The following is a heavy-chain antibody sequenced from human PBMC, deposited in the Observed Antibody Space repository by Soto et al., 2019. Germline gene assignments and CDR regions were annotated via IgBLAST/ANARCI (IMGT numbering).Heavy chain of an antibody. CDR1: GGSISSYY. CDR3: ARGGVPAVKRDYYYGMDV. J-gene: IGHJ6*02. V-gene: IGHV4-59*01. Sequence: SETLSLTCTVSGGSISSYYWSWIRQPPGKGLEWIGYIYYSGSTNYNPSLKSRVTISVDTSKNQFSLKLSSVTAADTAVYYCARGGVPAVKRDYYYGMDVWGQGTTVTVSS. CDR2: IYYSGST. D-gene: IGHD2-2*01.